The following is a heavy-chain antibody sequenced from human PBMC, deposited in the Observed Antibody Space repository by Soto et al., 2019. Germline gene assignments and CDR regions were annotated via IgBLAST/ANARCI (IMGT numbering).Heavy chain of an antibody. CDR3: STDSADIVVVPATFGMDV. CDR1: GITFSNAW. Sequence: GGSLRLSCAASGITFSNAWMTWVRQAPGKGLEWVGRIKSITDGGATNYAAPVKGRFTISRDDSKDTLYLQMNNLKTEDTAVYHCSTDSADIVVVPATFGMDVWGQGTTVTVSS. CDR2: IKSITDGGAT. D-gene: IGHD2-2*01. J-gene: IGHJ6*02. V-gene: IGHV3-15*01.